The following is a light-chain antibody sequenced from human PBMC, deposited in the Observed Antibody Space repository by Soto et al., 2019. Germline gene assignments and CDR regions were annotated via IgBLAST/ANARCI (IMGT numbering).Light chain of an antibody. J-gene: IGKJ1*01. Sequence: EIVMTQSPATLSVSPGERATVSGRASQSVRSNLAWYQQKPGQAPRLLIYGASTRATGIPARFSGSGSGTEFTLTISSLQSEDFAVYYCQQYNNWPPTFGQGTKV. V-gene: IGKV3-15*01. CDR2: GAS. CDR3: QQYNNWPPT. CDR1: QSVRSN.